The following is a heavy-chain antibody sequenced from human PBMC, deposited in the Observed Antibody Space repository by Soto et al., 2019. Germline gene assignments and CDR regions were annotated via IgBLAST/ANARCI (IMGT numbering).Heavy chain of an antibody. D-gene: IGHD4-17*01. Sequence: PGGSLRLSCAASGFTFSSYAMHWVRQAPGKGLEWVAVISYDGSNKYYADSVKGRFTISRDNSKNTLYLQMNSLRAEDTAVYYCARVDYAGPFDYWGQGTLVTVSS. CDR2: ISYDGSNK. CDR1: GFTFSSYA. V-gene: IGHV3-30-3*01. J-gene: IGHJ4*02. CDR3: ARVDYAGPFDY.